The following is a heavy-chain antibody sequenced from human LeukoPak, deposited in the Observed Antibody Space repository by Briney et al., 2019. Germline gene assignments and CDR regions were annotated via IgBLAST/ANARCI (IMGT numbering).Heavy chain of an antibody. CDR2: IYYSGST. V-gene: IGHV4-30-4*01. CDR3: SGESSYFDY. J-gene: IGHJ4*02. Sequence: SETLSLTCTVSGGSISSGDYYWSWIRQPPGKGLEWIGYIYYSGSTYYNPSLKSRVAISVDTSKNQFSLKLSSVTATDTAVYYCSGESSYFDYWGQGTLVTVSS. CDR1: GGSISSGDYY. D-gene: IGHD3-16*02.